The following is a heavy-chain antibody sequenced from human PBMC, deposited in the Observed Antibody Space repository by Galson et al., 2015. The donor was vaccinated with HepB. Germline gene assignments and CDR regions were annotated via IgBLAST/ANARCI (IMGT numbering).Heavy chain of an antibody. V-gene: IGHV3-53*04. CDR1: GFTVSTNY. CDR3: ARGYGSGLTTSYYYGMDV. D-gene: IGHD6-19*01. J-gene: IGHJ6*02. Sequence: SLRLSCAASGFTVSTNYMSWVRQAPGKGLEWVSLIYSAGSTYYADSVKGRFTISRHNSKNTLYLQMNSLRSDDTAMYYCARGYGSGLTTSYYYGMDVWGQGTTVTVSS. CDR2: IYSAGST.